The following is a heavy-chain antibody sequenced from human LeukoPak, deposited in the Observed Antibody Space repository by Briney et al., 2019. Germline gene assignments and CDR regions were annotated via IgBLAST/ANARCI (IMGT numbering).Heavy chain of an antibody. D-gene: IGHD1-1*01. CDR1: GFTFSSYG. CDR3: AKGVSRGVDPTGLEY. Sequence: GGSLRLSCVASGFTFSSYGMHWVRQAPGKGPEWVDVISYDGSDRYYANFVKGRFTISRDNSKNTLFLQTNSMRPEDTAVYYCAKGVSRGVDPTGLEYWGQGTLVTVSS. V-gene: IGHV3-30*18. J-gene: IGHJ4*02. CDR2: ISYDGSDR.